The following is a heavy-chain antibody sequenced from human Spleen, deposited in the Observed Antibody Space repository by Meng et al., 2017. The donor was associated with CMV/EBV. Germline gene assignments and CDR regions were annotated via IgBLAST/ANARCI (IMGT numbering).Heavy chain of an antibody. V-gene: IGHV3-11*04. CDR1: GFSLKESY. D-gene: IGHD3-16*01. Sequence: ISCGASGFSLKESYMSWIRQAPGKGPEWFSYISSNSDTIHYGDSVKGRFTISRDNAKNSLYLQMNSLRAEDTAVYYCARDRFGLFDYWGQGALVTVSS. J-gene: IGHJ4*02. CDR2: ISSNSDTI. CDR3: ARDRFGLFDY.